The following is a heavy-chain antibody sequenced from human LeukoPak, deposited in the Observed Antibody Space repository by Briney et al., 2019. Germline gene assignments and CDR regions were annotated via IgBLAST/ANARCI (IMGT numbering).Heavy chain of an antibody. CDR1: GGSINSYY. CDR3: ARGTTVNAFDI. D-gene: IGHD4-17*01. V-gene: IGHV4-59*01. J-gene: IGHJ3*02. CDR2: IYYSGNT. Sequence: SETLSLTCTVSGGSINSYYWSWLRQPPGKGLEWIGYIYYSGNTNYNPSLKSRVTMAVDTSKNQFSLKLSSATAADTAVYYCARGTTVNAFDIWGQGTMVTVSS.